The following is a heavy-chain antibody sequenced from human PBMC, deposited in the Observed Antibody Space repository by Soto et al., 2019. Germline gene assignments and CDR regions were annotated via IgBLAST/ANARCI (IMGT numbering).Heavy chain of an antibody. V-gene: IGHV3-23*01. CDR3: AKRSCSSTFDY. CDR2: ISGSDDST. D-gene: IGHD6-6*01. Sequence: EVQLLESGGGLVQPGESLRLSCAASGFTFSSYAMSWVRQAPGKGLEWVSVISGSDDSTYYADSVKGRFTISRDNSKNTLYLQIHSLRAEDTAVYYCAKRSCSSTFDYWGQGTLVTVSS. CDR1: GFTFSSYA. J-gene: IGHJ4*02.